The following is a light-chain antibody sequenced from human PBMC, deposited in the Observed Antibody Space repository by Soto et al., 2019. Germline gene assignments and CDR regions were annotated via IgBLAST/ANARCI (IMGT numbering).Light chain of an antibody. CDR2: AAS. J-gene: IGKJ1*01. Sequence: EIVLTQSPNTLSLSPGERATLSCRASQSVRNNYLAWYQQKPGQAPRPLIFAASNRATGIPDRFSGSGSGTDFTLTISRLEPEDFAVYHCQQYGSSPTFGQGTKVDIK. CDR3: QQYGSSPT. V-gene: IGKV3-20*01. CDR1: QSVRNNY.